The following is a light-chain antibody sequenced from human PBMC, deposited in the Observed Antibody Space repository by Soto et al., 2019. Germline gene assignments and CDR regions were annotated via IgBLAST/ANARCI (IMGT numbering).Light chain of an antibody. J-gene: IGKJ3*01. CDR3: QQSYNAPFN. CDR1: QTIDRY. CDR2: AAS. Sequence: IQMTQSPSSLSASVGDTVTITCRASQTIDRYLNWFQQKSGQAPKLLMNAASTLRSGVPSRFSASGSGTDFTLTIISLQTEDYVTYYCQQSYNAPFNFGPGTKVDIK. V-gene: IGKV1-39*01.